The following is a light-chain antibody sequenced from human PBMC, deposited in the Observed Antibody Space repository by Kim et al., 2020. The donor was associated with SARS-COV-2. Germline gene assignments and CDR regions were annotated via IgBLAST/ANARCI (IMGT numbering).Light chain of an antibody. CDR3: AAWDDSLNGVV. V-gene: IGLV1-44*01. Sequence: GQRVLISVSGSNSNCRRNTVNWYQQLPGTAPKLLIYVTSNRPSGISDRFSGSKSGTSASLAISGLQSEDEAHYHCAAWDDSLNGVVFGGGTQLTVL. CDR2: VTS. J-gene: IGLJ2*01. CDR1: NSNCRRNT.